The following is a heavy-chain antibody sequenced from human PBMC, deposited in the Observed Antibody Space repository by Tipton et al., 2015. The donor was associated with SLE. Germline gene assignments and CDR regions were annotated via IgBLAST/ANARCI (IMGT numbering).Heavy chain of an antibody. CDR1: GYSISSGYY. CDR2: IYHSGST. CDR3: ARRIDPDAFDI. V-gene: IGHV4-38-2*01. J-gene: IGHJ3*02. Sequence: TLSLTCAVSGYSISSGYYWGWIRQPPGKGLEWIGSIYHSGSTYYNPSLKSRVTISVDTSKNQFSLKLSSVTAADTAVYYCARRIDPDAFDIWGQGTMVTVSS. D-gene: IGHD2/OR15-2a*01.